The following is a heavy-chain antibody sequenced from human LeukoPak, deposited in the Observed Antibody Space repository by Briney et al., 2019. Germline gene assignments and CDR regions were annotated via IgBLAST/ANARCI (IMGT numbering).Heavy chain of an antibody. CDR3: ARSKAAGHYYYYYGMDV. D-gene: IGHD6-13*01. CDR1: GGSISSYY. V-gene: IGHV4-59*01. Sequence: PSETLSHTCTVSGGSISSYYWSWIRQPPGKGLEWIGYIYYSGSTNYNPSLKSRVTISVDTSKNQFSLKLSSVTAADTAVYYCARSKAAGHYYYYYGMDVWGQGTTVTVSS. CDR2: IYYSGST. J-gene: IGHJ6*02.